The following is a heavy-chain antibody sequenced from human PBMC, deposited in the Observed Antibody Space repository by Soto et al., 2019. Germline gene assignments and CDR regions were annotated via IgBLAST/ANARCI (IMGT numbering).Heavy chain of an antibody. CDR3: ARTPFDRLRRFDP. J-gene: IGHJ5*02. Sequence: QVQLQESGPGLVKPSETLSLTCTVSGGSVRSGSHYWSWIRQPPGKGLEWIGYIYYSGNTTYNPSLKSRVTRSVDTSKNQFSLKLSSGTAADTAVYYCARTPFDRLRRFDPWGQGTLVTVSS. CDR1: GGSVRSGSHY. D-gene: IGHD5-12*01. V-gene: IGHV4-61*01. CDR2: IYYSGNT.